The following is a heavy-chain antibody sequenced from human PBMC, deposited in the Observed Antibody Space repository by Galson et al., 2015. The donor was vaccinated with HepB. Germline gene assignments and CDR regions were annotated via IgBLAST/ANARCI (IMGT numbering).Heavy chain of an antibody. Sequence: QSGAEVKKPGESLRISCKASGYNFNTYYIAWVRQMSGKGLEWMGIFFPGDSGTRYSPSFQGQVVMSADKSISAAYLQWSSLKASDTAVYYCARHPGDGHIVDYWGQGTLVTVSS. CDR2: FFPGDSGT. CDR1: GYNFNTYY. CDR3: ARHPGDGHIVDY. V-gene: IGHV5-51*01. J-gene: IGHJ4*02. D-gene: IGHD5-24*01.